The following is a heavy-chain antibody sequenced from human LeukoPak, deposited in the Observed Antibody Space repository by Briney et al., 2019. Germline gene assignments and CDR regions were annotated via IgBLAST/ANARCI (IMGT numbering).Heavy chain of an antibody. CDR3: AKASVVVPPSFDY. CDR1: GFTFDDYA. D-gene: IGHD2-2*01. Sequence: GRSLRLSCAASGFTFDDYAMHWVRQAPGKGLEWVSGISWNSGSIGYADSVKGRFTISRDNAKNSLYLQMNSLRAEDTALYYCAKASVVVPPSFDYWGQGTLVTVSS. J-gene: IGHJ4*02. V-gene: IGHV3-9*01. CDR2: ISWNSGSI.